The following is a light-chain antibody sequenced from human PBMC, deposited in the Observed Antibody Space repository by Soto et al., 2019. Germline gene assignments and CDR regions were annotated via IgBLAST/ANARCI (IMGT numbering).Light chain of an antibody. Sequence: EIVLTQSPATLSLSPGERATLSCRAGQSVSSYLAWYQQKPGQAPRLLIYDASNRATGIPDRFSGSGSGTDFTLTISRLEPEDFAVYYCQQYNNWPPWTFGQGTKVDIK. CDR2: DAS. J-gene: IGKJ1*01. V-gene: IGKV3-11*01. CDR3: QQYNNWPPWT. CDR1: QSVSSY.